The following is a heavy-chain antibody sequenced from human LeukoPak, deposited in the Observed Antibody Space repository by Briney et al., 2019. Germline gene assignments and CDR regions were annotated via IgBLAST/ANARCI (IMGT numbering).Heavy chain of an antibody. D-gene: IGHD4-11*01. CDR1: GGSISSSSYY. CDR2: IYYSGNT. V-gene: IGHV4-39*07. Sequence: SETLSLTCTVSGGSISSSSYYWGWIRQPPGKGLEWIGSIYYSGNTYYNPSLKSRVTISVDTSKNQFSLKLSSVTAADTAVYYCARATVTPRYYYGMDVWGQGTTVTVSS. CDR3: ARATVTPRYYYGMDV. J-gene: IGHJ6*02.